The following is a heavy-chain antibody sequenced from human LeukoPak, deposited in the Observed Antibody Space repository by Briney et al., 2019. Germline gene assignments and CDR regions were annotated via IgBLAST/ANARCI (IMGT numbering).Heavy chain of an antibody. CDR1: GGSFSGYY. V-gene: IGHV4-34*01. J-gene: IGHJ5*02. Sequence: SETLSLTCAVYGGSFSGYYWSWIRQPPGKGLEWIGEINHSGSTNYNPSLKSRVTISIDTSKKQFSLKLTSVTAADTAVYYCARASFYNDATRYNPAWFGPWGQGTLVTVSS. D-gene: IGHD3-16*01. CDR3: ARASFYNDATRYNPAWFGP. CDR2: INHSGST.